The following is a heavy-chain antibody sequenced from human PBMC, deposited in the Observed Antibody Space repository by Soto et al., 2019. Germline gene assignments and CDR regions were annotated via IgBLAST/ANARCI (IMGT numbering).Heavy chain of an antibody. J-gene: IGHJ6*03. Sequence: PSETLSLTCTVSGGSISSYYWSWIRQPPGKGLEWIGYIYYSGSTNYNPSLKSRVTISVDTSKNQFSLKLSSVTAADTAVYYCARALDYYGSSLGCMDVWGKGTTVTVSS. D-gene: IGHD3-10*01. CDR3: ARALDYYGSSLGCMDV. CDR2: IYYSGST. V-gene: IGHV4-59*01. CDR1: GGSISSYY.